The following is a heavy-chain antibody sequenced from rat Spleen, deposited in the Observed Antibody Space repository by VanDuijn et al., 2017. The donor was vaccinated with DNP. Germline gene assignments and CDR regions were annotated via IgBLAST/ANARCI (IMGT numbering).Heavy chain of an antibody. CDR3: TIHQFGGDYVDY. D-gene: IGHD4-3*01. J-gene: IGHJ2*01. V-gene: IGHV5-25*01. CDR2: ISPSGSNT. Sequence: EVQLVESGGGLVQSGRSLKLSCAASGFTFSAYYMAWVRQAPTKGLEWVASISPSGSNTYYRDSVKGRFAVSRDNAKNSLHLQMDSLRSEDTATYYGTIHQFGGDYVDYWGQGVMVTVSS. CDR1: GFTFSAYY.